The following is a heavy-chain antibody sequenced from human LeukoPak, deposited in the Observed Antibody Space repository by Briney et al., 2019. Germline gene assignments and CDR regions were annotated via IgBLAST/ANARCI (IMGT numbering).Heavy chain of an antibody. Sequence: SETLSLTCAVYGGSFSGYYWSWIRQPPGKGLEWIGETNHSGSTNYNPSLKSRVTISVDTSKNQFSLKLSSVTAADTAVYYCARGPGIVVVVAASRDYWGQGTLVTVSS. CDR3: ARGPGIVVVVAASRDY. CDR2: TNHSGST. CDR1: GGSFSGYY. V-gene: IGHV4-34*01. J-gene: IGHJ4*02. D-gene: IGHD2-15*01.